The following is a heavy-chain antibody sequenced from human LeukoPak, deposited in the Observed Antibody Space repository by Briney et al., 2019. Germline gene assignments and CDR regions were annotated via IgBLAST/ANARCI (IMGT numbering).Heavy chain of an antibody. V-gene: IGHV4-59*08. J-gene: IGHJ4*02. CDR3: ARHVKIPVAGFDY. CDR2: INYSGFT. CDR1: GDSISGYY. D-gene: IGHD6-19*01. Sequence: SETLSLTCTVSGDSISGYYWSWIRQPPGKGLEWIGYINYSGFTKYNPSVKSRITLSVDTPKNQCSLNLTSVTAADTAIYYCARHVKIPVAGFDYWGQGTPVTVSS.